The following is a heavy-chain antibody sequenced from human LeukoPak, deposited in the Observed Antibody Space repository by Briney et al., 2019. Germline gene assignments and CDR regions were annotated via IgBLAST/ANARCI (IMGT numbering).Heavy chain of an antibody. D-gene: IGHD4/OR15-4a*01. CDR2: IYHSGST. CDR3: ARSVVVTTACDY. J-gene: IGHJ4*02. Sequence: SETLSLTCTVSGYSISSGYYWGWIRQPPGKGLEWIGSIYHSGSTYYNPSLKSRVTISVDTSKNQFSLKLSSVTAADTAVYFCARSVVVTTACDYWGQGTLATVSS. V-gene: IGHV4-38-2*02. CDR1: GYSISSGYY.